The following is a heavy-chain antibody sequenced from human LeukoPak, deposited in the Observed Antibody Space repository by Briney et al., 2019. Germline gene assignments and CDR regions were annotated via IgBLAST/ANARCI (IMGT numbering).Heavy chain of an antibody. V-gene: IGHV3-23*01. CDR1: GFTFSNYA. Sequence: PGGSLRLSCAASGFTFSNYAMNWVRQAPGKGLEWVSLISGSTGSTYYADSVKGRFTISRDNAKNSLYLQMNSLRAEDTAVYYCARGPRVYFDYWGQGTLVTVSS. J-gene: IGHJ4*02. CDR2: ISGSTGST. CDR3: ARGPRVYFDY.